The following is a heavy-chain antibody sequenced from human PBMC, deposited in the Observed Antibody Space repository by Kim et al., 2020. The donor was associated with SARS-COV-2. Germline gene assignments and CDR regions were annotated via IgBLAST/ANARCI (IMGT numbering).Heavy chain of an antibody. CDR2: ISYDGSNK. D-gene: IGHD2-21*02. V-gene: IGHV3-30*18. CDR1: GFTFRSYG. Sequence: GGSLRLSCAASGFTFRSYGMHWVRQAPGKGLEWVAVISYDGSNKNYADSVKGRFTISRDNSKNTLYLQMNSLRAEDTAVYYCAKVRYCGGDCYSARYFYCGMDVWGQGTTVTVSS. J-gene: IGHJ6*02. CDR3: AKVRYCGGDCYSARYFYCGMDV.